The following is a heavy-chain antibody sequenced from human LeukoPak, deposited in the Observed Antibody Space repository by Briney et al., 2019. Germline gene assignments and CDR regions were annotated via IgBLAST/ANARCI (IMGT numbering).Heavy chain of an antibody. Sequence: ASVKVSCKASGYTFTGYYMHWMRQAPGQGLEWMGWINPNSGGTNYAQKFQGRVTMTRDTSISTAYMELSRLRSDDTALYYCARDWFTRLGELSPDRAFDYWGQGTLVTVSS. J-gene: IGHJ4*02. CDR3: ARDWFTRLGELSPDRAFDY. CDR2: INPNSGGT. D-gene: IGHD3-16*02. V-gene: IGHV1-2*02. CDR1: GYTFTGYY.